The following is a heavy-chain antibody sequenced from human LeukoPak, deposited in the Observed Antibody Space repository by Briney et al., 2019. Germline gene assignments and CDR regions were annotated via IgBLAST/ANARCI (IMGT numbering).Heavy chain of an antibody. CDR2: MNPNSGNT. Sequence: ASVKVSCKASGYTFTSYDINWVRQATGQGLEWMGWMNPNSGNTGYAQKFQGRVTITRNTSISTAYMELSSLRSEDTAVYYCAREGGAQLRPYYFDYWGQGTLVSVSS. J-gene: IGHJ4*02. V-gene: IGHV1-8*03. D-gene: IGHD2-2*01. CDR1: GYTFTSYD. CDR3: AREGGAQLRPYYFDY.